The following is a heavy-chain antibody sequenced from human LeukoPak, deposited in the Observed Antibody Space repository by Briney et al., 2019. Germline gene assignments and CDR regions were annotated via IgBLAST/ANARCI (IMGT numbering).Heavy chain of an antibody. J-gene: IGHJ4*02. V-gene: IGHV3-49*04. D-gene: IGHD6-6*01. CDR2: IRGKPYGGTT. CDR3: ARISAGSSLDY. Sequence: GRSLRLSCTASGFTFGDYAMSWVRQAPGKGLEWVGFIRGKPYGGTTEYAASVKGTFTISRDDSKSIAYLQMNSLKTEDTALYYCARISAGSSLDYWGQGTLVTVSS. CDR1: GFTFGDYA.